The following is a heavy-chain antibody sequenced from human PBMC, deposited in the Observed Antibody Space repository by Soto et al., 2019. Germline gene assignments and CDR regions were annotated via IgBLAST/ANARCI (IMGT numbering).Heavy chain of an antibody. CDR1: GDSVSSNSAG. Sequence: SQTLSLTCAITGDSVSSNSAGWSWVRQSPSRGLEWLGRTYYRSKWYYEYAVSVRGRITINPDTSKNQYSLQLNSVTREDTAVYFCARGEQYSVWILEYWGQGTLVTVSS. J-gene: IGHJ4*01. CDR3: ARGEQYSVWILEY. V-gene: IGHV6-1*01. D-gene: IGHD3-3*01. CDR2: TYYRSKWYY.